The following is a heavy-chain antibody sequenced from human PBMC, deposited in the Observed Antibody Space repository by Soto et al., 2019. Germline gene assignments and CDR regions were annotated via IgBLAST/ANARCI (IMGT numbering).Heavy chain of an antibody. Sequence: GGSLRLSCSASGFTFSSYAMHWVRQAPGKELEYVSVISSNGGSTYYADSVKGRFTISRDNSKNTLYLQMSSLRAEDTAVYYCVKAGELGKHAFDIWGQGTMVTVSS. V-gene: IGHV3-64D*06. D-gene: IGHD7-27*01. CDR3: VKAGELGKHAFDI. CDR2: ISSNGGST. CDR1: GFTFSSYA. J-gene: IGHJ3*02.